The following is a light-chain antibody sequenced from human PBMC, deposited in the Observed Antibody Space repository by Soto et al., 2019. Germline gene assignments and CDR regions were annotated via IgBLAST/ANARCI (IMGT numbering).Light chain of an antibody. J-gene: IGKJ1*01. V-gene: IGKV1-39*01. CDR2: AAS. CDR1: QSITTY. CDR3: QQCYSSPRT. Sequence: DIQMTQSPSTLSASVGDRVTITCRASQSITTYVNWYQQKLGKAPTLLIYAASSLQSGVPSRFSGSGSGTDFTLTISSLQPEDFATHFCQQCYSSPRTFGQGTKVEI.